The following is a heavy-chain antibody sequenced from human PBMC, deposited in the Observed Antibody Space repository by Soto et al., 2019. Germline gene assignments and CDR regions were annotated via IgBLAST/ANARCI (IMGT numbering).Heavy chain of an antibody. Sequence: QVQLQESGPGLVKPSETLSLTSTVSGGPINKYYWSWIRQFPGEGLEWIGYIYYTGSSNYNPSLKSRATISVDTSKNQFSLKLRSVTAADTAVYYCARRCAGDCYSSEAFAYWGQGALVIVSS. CDR2: IYYTGSS. J-gene: IGHJ4*02. D-gene: IGHD2-21*01. V-gene: IGHV4-59*01. CDR3: ARRCAGDCYSSEAFAY. CDR1: GGPINKYY.